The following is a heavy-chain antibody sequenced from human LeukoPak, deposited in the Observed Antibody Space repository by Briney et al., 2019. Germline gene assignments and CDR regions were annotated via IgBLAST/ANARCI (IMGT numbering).Heavy chain of an antibody. D-gene: IGHD4-17*01. CDR2: INPNSGGT. Sequence: GASVKVSCKASGYTFTGYYMHWVRQAPGQGLEWMGWINPNSGGTNYAQKFQGRVTMTRDTSISTAYMELSRLRSADTAVYYCASLPFTVTTNPADYWGQGTLVTVSS. J-gene: IGHJ4*02. CDR3: ASLPFTVTTNPADY. V-gene: IGHV1-2*02. CDR1: GYTFTGYY.